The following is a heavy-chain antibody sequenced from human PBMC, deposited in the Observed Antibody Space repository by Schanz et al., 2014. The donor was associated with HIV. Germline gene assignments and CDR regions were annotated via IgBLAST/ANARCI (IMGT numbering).Heavy chain of an antibody. V-gene: IGHV3-9*01. CDR2: ISWNSGSI. J-gene: IGHJ4*02. CDR1: GFTFDDYA. D-gene: IGHD4-17*01. CDR3: DCECDYGGNSCFDY. Sequence: EVQLVESGGGLVQPGRSLRLSCAASGFTFDDYAMHWVRQAPGKGLEWVSCISWNSGSIGYADSVKGRFTISRDNAKNSLYLQMNRLRAEATALYSCDCECDYGGNSCFDYWGQGTLVTVSS.